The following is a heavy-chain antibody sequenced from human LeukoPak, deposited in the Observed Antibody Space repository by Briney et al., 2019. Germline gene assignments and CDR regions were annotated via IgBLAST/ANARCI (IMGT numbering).Heavy chain of an antibody. D-gene: IGHD2-15*01. CDR1: GFAFSTYE. V-gene: IGHV3-48*03. CDR3: ARVGCSGGSCRYGNYSDY. Sequence: GGSLRLSCAASGFAFSTYEVNWVRQAPGKGLEWVSYISSSGSTIYYADSVRGRFTISRDNAKNSLYLQMNSLRAEDTAVYYCARVGCSGGSCRYGNYSDYWDQGTLVTVSS. J-gene: IGHJ4*02. CDR2: ISSSGSTI.